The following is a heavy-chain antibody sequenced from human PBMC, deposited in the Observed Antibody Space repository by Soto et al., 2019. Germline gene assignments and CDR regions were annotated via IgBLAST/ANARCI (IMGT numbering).Heavy chain of an antibody. Sequence: QPGGSLRLSCAASEFTFSSYGIHWVRQAPGKGLEWVAVISYDGSKKNYLDSVKGRFTISRDNSKNTMYLEMNSLRAEDTAVYYCAKDTFYHDSSGYYVFDYWGQGT. J-gene: IGHJ4*02. CDR3: AKDTFYHDSSGYYVFDY. CDR2: ISYDGSKK. CDR1: EFTFSSYG. D-gene: IGHD3-22*01. V-gene: IGHV3-30*18.